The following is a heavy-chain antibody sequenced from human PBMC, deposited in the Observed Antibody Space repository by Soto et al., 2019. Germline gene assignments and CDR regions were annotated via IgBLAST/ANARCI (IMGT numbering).Heavy chain of an antibody. V-gene: IGHV4-59*08. Sequence: SETLSLTCTVSGGSISSYYWSWIRQPPGKGLEWIGYIYYSGSTNYNPSLKSRVTISVDTSKNQFSLKLSSVTAADTAVYYCARQRRAAAGNFDYWGQGTLVTVSS. D-gene: IGHD6-13*01. CDR2: IYYSGST. CDR3: ARQRRAAAGNFDY. J-gene: IGHJ4*02. CDR1: GGSISSYY.